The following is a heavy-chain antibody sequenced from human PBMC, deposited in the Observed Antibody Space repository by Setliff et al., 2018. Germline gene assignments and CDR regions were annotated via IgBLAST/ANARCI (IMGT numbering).Heavy chain of an antibody. V-gene: IGHV3-48*03. J-gene: IGHJ4*02. D-gene: IGHD6-13*01. Sequence: GGSVRLSCAASGFSFGIYEMHWFRQAPGEGLQWVSYITSSGGATYYADSVKARFIISRDNTRSTVSLQLDRVKGEDTAVYYCTKYAAAFGSGWFSPFDHWGQGTVVTVS. CDR2: ITSSGGAT. CDR1: GFSFGIYE. CDR3: TKYAAAFGSGWFSPFDH.